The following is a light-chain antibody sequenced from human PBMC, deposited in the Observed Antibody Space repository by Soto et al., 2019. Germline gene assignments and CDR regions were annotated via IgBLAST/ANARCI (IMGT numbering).Light chain of an antibody. V-gene: IGKV1-39*01. Sequence: DIQMTHSPSSLSASVGDRVTITCRASQSISSYLNWYQQKPGKAPKLLIYAAFSLQSGVPSRFSGSGSGTDFTLTISSLQPEDFATYYCQQSYSTLWTFGQGTKVDI. CDR1: QSISSY. J-gene: IGKJ1*01. CDR3: QQSYSTLWT. CDR2: AAF.